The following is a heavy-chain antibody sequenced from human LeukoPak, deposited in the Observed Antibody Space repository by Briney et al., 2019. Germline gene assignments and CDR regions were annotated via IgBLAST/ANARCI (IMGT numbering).Heavy chain of an antibody. CDR2: ISYDGSNK. V-gene: IGHV3-30-3*01. J-gene: IGHJ4*02. Sequence: GGSLRLSCAASGFTFSNYAMHWVRQAPGKGLEWVAVISYDGSNKYYADSVKGRFTISRDNSKNTLYLQMNSLRAEDTAVYYCARYCSSTSCYDYWGQGTLVTVSS. CDR1: GFTFSNYA. D-gene: IGHD2-2*01. CDR3: ARYCSSTSCYDY.